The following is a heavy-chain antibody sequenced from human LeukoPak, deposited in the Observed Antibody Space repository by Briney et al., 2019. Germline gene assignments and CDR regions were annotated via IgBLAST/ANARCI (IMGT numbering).Heavy chain of an antibody. J-gene: IGHJ4*02. CDR2: INHSGST. V-gene: IGHV4-34*01. CDR3: ARGGGRGLRFLEWYPTLRAFDY. D-gene: IGHD3-3*01. Sequence: SETLSLTCAVYGGSFSGYYWSWIRQPPGKGLEWIGEINHSGSTNYNPSLKSRVTISVDTSKNQFSLKLSSVTAADTAVYYCARGGGRGLRFLEWYPTLRAFDYWGQGTLVTVSS. CDR1: GGSFSGYY.